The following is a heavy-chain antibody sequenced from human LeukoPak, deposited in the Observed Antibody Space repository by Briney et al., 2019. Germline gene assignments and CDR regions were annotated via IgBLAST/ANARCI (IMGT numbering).Heavy chain of an antibody. CDR1: GFTFSSYG. J-gene: IGHJ4*02. V-gene: IGHV3-30*02. D-gene: IGHD3-10*01. CDR2: IRYDGSNK. Sequence: GGSLRLSCAASGFTFSSYGMHWVRQAPGKGLEWVAFIRYDGSNKYYADSVKGRFTISRDNSKNTLYLQMNSLRAEDTAVYYCAKDGYYGSGSIYYFDYWGQGTLVTVSS. CDR3: AKDGYYGSGSIYYFDY.